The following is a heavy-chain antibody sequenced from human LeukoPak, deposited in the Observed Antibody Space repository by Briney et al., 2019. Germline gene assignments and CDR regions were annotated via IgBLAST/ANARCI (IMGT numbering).Heavy chain of an antibody. D-gene: IGHD6-19*01. CDR3: AKDPPSGWYFDAFDI. CDR1: GFTVSSTN. CDR2: ISGSGGST. J-gene: IGHJ3*02. Sequence: GGSLRLSCAASGFTVSSTNMTWVRQAPGKGLEWVSAISGSGGSTYYADSVKGRYTISRDNSKNTLYLQMNSLRAEDTAVYYCAKDPPSGWYFDAFDIWGQGTMVTVSS. V-gene: IGHV3-23*01.